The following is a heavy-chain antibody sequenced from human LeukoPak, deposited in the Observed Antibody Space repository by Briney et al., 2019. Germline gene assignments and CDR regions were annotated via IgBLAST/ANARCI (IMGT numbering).Heavy chain of an antibody. CDR1: GGSFSGYD. D-gene: IGHD5-24*01. Sequence: PSETLSLTCAVYGGSFSGYDWSWIRQPPGKGLEWIGEINHSGSTNYNPSLKSRVTISVDTSKNQFSLKLSSVTAADTAVYYCARVEMATLDYWGQGTLVTVSS. CDR3: ARVEMATLDY. CDR2: INHSGST. V-gene: IGHV4-34*01. J-gene: IGHJ4*02.